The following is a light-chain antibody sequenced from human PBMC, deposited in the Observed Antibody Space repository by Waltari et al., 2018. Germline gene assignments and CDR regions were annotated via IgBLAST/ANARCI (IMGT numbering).Light chain of an antibody. Sequence: QSALTQPASVSGSPGQSITISCTGSSTDIGGYDYVSWYRQDPGKAPKLIIHNVNKRHSGVSGRVSGSKSGNTASLTISGLQAEDEAHYFCNSYTSRSTMIFGGGTTLTV. CDR2: NVN. CDR3: NSYTSRSTMI. CDR1: STDIGGYDY. J-gene: IGLJ2*01. V-gene: IGLV2-14*01.